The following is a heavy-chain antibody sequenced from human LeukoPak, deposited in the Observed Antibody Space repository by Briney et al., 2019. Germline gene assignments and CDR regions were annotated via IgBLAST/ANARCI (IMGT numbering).Heavy chain of an antibody. D-gene: IGHD5-24*01. CDR3: ARRWRDGSLDY. Sequence: GESLKISCKGSGYSFTSYWIGWVRQMPGKGLEWMGIIYPGDSDTKYSPSFQGHVTLSSDKSITTAYLQWSSLKASDTAIYYCARRWRDGSLDYWGQGTLVTVSS. V-gene: IGHV5-51*01. CDR2: IYPGDSDT. CDR1: GYSFTSYW. J-gene: IGHJ4*02.